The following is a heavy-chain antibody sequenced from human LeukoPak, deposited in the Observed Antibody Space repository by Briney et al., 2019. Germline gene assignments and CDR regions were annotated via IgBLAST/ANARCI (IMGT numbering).Heavy chain of an antibody. J-gene: IGHJ3*02. CDR1: GGSISSCY. V-gene: IGHV4-59*01. Sequence: SETLSLTCTVSGGSISSCYWSWIRQPPGKGLEWVGYIYYSGSNNYNPSLKSRVTISVDTSKNQFSLKLSSVTAADTAVYYCARDNPELRDAFDIWGQGTMVTVCS. CDR3: ARDNPELRDAFDI. CDR2: IYYSGSN. D-gene: IGHD1-14*01.